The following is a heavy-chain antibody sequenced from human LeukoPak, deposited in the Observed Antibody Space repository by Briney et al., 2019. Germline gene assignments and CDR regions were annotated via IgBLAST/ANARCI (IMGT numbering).Heavy chain of an antibody. J-gene: IGHJ4*02. CDR3: AKEQSSSWYRQSYFDY. CDR1: GFTFDDYA. V-gene: IGHV3-9*01. CDR2: ISWNSGSI. D-gene: IGHD6-13*01. Sequence: PGGSLRLSRAASGFTFDDYAMHWVRQAPGKGLEWVSGISWNSGSIGYADSVKGRFTISRDNAKNSLYLQMNSLRAEDTALYYCAKEQSSSWYRQSYFDYWGQGTLVTVSS.